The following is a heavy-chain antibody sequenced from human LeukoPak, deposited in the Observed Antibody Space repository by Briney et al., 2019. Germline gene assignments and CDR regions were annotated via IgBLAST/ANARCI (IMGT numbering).Heavy chain of an antibody. CDR1: GFTFSSYS. CDR3: ARTGRASDAFDI. Sequence: PGGSLRLPCAASGFTFSSYSMNWVRQAPGKGLEWVSSISSSSSYIYYADSVKGRFTISRDNAKNSLYLQMNSLRAEDTAVYYCARTGRASDAFDIWGQGTVVTVSS. CDR2: ISSSSSYI. D-gene: IGHD1-14*01. V-gene: IGHV3-21*01. J-gene: IGHJ3*02.